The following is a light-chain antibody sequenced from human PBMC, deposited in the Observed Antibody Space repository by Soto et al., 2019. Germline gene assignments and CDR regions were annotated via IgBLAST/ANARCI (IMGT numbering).Light chain of an antibody. V-gene: IGKV1-5*03. Sequence: DIQMTQSPSTLSASVGDRVTIACRASQSISDWLAWYQQKPGQAPKFLIYQASNLESGVPSRFSGSGSGTEVTLTISSLQPDDFATYYCQQYDTYPTTFGQGTKVEIK. CDR3: QQYDTYPTT. CDR1: QSISDW. J-gene: IGKJ1*01. CDR2: QAS.